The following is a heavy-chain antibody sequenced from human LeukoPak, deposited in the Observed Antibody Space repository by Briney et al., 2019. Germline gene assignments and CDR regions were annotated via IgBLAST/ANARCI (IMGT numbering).Heavy chain of an antibody. V-gene: IGHV1-69*06. D-gene: IGHD6-13*01. CDR3: ARGPYSSSWSNFDY. CDR1: GGTFSRYA. J-gene: IGHJ4*02. CDR2: IIPIFGTA. Sequence: SVKVSCKASGGTFSRYAISWVRQAPGQGLEWMVGIIPIFGTANYAQKFLGRVTITADKSTSTAYMELSSLRSEDTAVYYCARGPYSSSWSNFDYWGQGTLVTVSS.